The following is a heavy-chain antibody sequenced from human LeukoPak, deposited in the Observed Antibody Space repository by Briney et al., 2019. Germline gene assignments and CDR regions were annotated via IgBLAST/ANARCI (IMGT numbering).Heavy chain of an antibody. J-gene: IGHJ4*02. CDR3: AKGRYSGSYYFDY. Sequence: GGSLRLSCAASGFTFDDYAMHWVRQAPGKGLEWVSGISWNSGSIGYADSVKGRFTISRDNAKNSLYLQMNSLRAEDTALYYCAKGRYSGSYYFDYWGQGTLVTVSS. V-gene: IGHV3-9*01. CDR2: ISWNSGSI. D-gene: IGHD1-26*01. CDR1: GFTFDDYA.